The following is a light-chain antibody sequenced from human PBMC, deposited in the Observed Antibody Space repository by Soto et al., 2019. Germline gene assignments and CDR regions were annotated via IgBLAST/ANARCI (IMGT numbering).Light chain of an antibody. CDR2: VDSDGSH. CDR1: SGHSTYA. Sequence: MLTQSPSASASLGASVKLTCTLDSGHSTYAIAWHQQQPQRSPRYLMKVDSDGSHTKVDGIPDRFSGSSSGAERYLTISSLQSEDEADYYCQTWGTGIWVFGGGTKVTVL. V-gene: IGLV4-69*01. CDR3: QTWGTGIWV. J-gene: IGLJ3*02.